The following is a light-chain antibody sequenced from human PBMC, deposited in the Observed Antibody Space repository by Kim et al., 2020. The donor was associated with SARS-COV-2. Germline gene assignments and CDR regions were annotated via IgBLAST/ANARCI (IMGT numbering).Light chain of an antibody. CDR3: SSYASSTTLV. CDR1: STDVGRYNY. Sequence: QSSLTQPASVSGSPGQSLTISCTGTSTDVGRYNYVSWYQQHPGKAPKVMIYDVNNRPSGVSDRFSGSKSGNTASLTISGLQAEDEADYYCSSYASSTTLVFGGGTKVTV. V-gene: IGLV2-14*03. J-gene: IGLJ2*01. CDR2: DVN.